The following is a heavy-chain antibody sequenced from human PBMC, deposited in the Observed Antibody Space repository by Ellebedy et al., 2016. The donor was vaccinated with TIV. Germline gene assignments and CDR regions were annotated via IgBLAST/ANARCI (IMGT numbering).Heavy chain of an antibody. V-gene: IGHV1-18*04. J-gene: IGHJ4*02. D-gene: IGHD5-18*01. CDR1: GYTFTGYY. Sequence: ASVKVSXXASGYTFTGYYMHWVRQAPGQGLEWMGWISAYNGNTNYAQKLQGRVTMTTDTSTSTAYMELRSLRSDDTAVYYCAREQNPYSYGQAGGDYWGQGTLVTVSS. CDR2: ISAYNGNT. CDR3: AREQNPYSYGQAGGDY.